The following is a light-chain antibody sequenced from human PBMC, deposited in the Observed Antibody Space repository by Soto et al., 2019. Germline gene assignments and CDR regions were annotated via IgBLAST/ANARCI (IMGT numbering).Light chain of an antibody. CDR3: QQYDTSPRT. Sequence: PGERATLSCRASQSVSSNYLAWYQQKRGQAPRLLIYGASSRATSIPTRFSGSGSGTDFTLTISRLEPEDFAVYYCQQYDTSPRTFGQGTKVEI. CDR2: GAS. V-gene: IGKV3-20*01. CDR1: QSVSSNY. J-gene: IGKJ1*01.